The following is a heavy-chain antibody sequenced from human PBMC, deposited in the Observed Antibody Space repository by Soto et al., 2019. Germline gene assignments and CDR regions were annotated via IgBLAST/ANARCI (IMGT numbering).Heavy chain of an antibody. V-gene: IGHV3-30-3*01. Sequence: QVQLVESGGGVVQPGRSLRLSCAASGFTFSSYAMHWVRQAPGKGLEWVAVISYDGSNKYYADSVKGRFTISRDNSKNTLYLQMNSLRAEDTAVYYCARDSGYCSGGSCSPGRFDPWGQGTMVTVSS. CDR3: ARDSGYCSGGSCSPGRFDP. CDR2: ISYDGSNK. CDR1: GFTFSSYA. D-gene: IGHD2-15*01. J-gene: IGHJ5*02.